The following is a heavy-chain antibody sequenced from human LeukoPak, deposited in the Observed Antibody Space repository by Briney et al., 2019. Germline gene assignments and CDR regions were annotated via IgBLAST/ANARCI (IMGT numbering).Heavy chain of an antibody. CDR2: TYYRSKWYN. V-gene: IGHV6-1*01. D-gene: IGHD5-18*01. CDR1: GGSVSSNSAA. Sequence: SQTLSLTCANSGGSVSSNSAAWNWIRQSPSRGLESLGRTYYRSKWYNDYAVSVKSRITINPDTSKNQFSLQLNSVTPEDTAVYYCARESGYHLNFDYWGLGTLVTVSS. J-gene: IGHJ4*02. CDR3: ARESGYHLNFDY.